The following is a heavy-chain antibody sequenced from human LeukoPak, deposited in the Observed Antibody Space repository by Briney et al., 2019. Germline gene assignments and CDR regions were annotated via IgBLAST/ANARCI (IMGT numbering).Heavy chain of an antibody. V-gene: IGHV3-23*01. J-gene: IGHJ3*02. D-gene: IGHD3-16*01. CDR1: GLTFSSYA. CDR2: ISGSGGRT. Sequence: PGGSLRLSCAASGLTFSSYAMSWVRQAPTKGLEWVSGISGSGGRTYYADSVKGRFTISRDNSKNTLYLQMNSLRAEDTAVYYCAKVTLGAFDIWGQGTMVTVSS. CDR3: AKVTLGAFDI.